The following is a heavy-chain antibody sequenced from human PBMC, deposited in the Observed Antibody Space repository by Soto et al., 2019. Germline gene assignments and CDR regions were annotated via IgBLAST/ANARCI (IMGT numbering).Heavy chain of an antibody. CDR1: GFTFSSYT. CDR2: ISSGSSYI. J-gene: IGHJ4*02. CDR3: ARYSYWQDY. V-gene: IGHV3-21*01. D-gene: IGHD5-18*01. Sequence: GGSLRLSCAASGFTFSSYTMNWVRQAPGKGLEWVSSISSGSSYIYYADPVKGRFTISRDNAKNSLYLQMNSLRAEDTAVYYCARYSYWQDYWGQGTLVTVSS.